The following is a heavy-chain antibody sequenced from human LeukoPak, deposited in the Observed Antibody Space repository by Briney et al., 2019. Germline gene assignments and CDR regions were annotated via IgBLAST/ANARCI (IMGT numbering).Heavy chain of an antibody. J-gene: IGHJ4*02. V-gene: IGHV3-30-3*01. CDR1: GFTFRSYA. D-gene: IGHD3-22*01. Sequence: LGGSLRLSCAASGFTFRSYAMHWVRQAPGKGLEWVAIISYDGSNKYHADSVKGRFIISRDNSKNTLYLQMNSLRAEDTAVYYCARDGYYDGSGYDWGQGTLVTVSS. CDR3: ARDGYYDGSGYD. CDR2: ISYDGSNK.